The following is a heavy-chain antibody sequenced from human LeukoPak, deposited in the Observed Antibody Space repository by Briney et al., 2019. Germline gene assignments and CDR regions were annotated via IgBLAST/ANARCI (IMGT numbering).Heavy chain of an antibody. D-gene: IGHD1-26*01. CDR1: GYTFTSYY. CDR2: INPSGGST. J-gene: IGHJ4*02. V-gene: IGHV1-46*01. CDR3: ARRVGATYGGDY. Sequence: ASVKVSCKASGYTFTSYYIHWVRQAPRQGLEWMGIINPSGGSTTYAQKFQGRVTMTRDTSISTAYMELSRLRSDDTAVYYCARRVGATYGGDYWGQGTLVTVSS.